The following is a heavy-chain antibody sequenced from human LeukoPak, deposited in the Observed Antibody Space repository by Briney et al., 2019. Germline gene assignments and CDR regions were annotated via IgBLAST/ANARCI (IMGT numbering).Heavy chain of an antibody. CDR3: ARDGYSSHFDY. J-gene: IGHJ4*02. D-gene: IGHD4-11*01. CDR2: ISGDGGSA. V-gene: IGHV3-43*02. CDR1: GFTFDDYA. Sequence: GGSLRLSCAASGFTFDDYAMHWVRQAPGKGLEWVCLISGDGGSAYYADSVKGRFTISRDNSKKSLYLQMNSLRTEDTAFYYCARDGYSSHFDYWGQGTLVTVSS.